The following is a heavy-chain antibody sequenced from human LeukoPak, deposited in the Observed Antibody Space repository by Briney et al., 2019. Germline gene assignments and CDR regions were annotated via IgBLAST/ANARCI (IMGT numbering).Heavy chain of an antibody. CDR2: MNPNSGNT. J-gene: IGHJ4*02. V-gene: IGHV1-8*01. CDR1: GYTFTSYD. CDR3: ARFDILTGYIAY. Sequence: AASVKVSCKASGYTFTSYDISWVRQATGQGLEWMGWMNPNSGNTGYAQKFQGRVTMTRNTSISTAYMELSSLRSEDTAVYYCARFDILTGYIAYWGQGTLVTVSS. D-gene: IGHD3-9*01.